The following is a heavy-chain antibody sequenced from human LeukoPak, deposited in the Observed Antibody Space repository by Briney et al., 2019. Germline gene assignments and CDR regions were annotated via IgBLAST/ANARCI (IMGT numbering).Heavy chain of an antibody. D-gene: IGHD3-10*01. V-gene: IGHV3-7*01. CDR2: IKQDGSQI. J-gene: IGHJ4*02. Sequence: GESLRLSCAASGFTFTNYWMNWVRQAPGKGLEWVAHIKQDGSQIYYVDSVKGRFTISRDNAKSPLYLQMNSLRAEDTAVYYCATLRSGMAGWGQGTLVTVSS. CDR3: ATLRSGMAG. CDR1: GFTFTNYW.